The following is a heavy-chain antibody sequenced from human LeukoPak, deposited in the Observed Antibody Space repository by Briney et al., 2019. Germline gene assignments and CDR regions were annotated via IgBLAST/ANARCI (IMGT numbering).Heavy chain of an antibody. CDR2: VNSDGGST. Sequence: PGGSLRLSCAASGFTFSNYAMTWVRQAPGKGLEWVSGVNSDGGSTYYADSVRGRFTISRDNSKNTLYLQMNSLRAEDTAVYYCARVIATRPHYHYYMDVWGKGTTVTVSS. V-gene: IGHV3-23*01. J-gene: IGHJ6*03. CDR1: GFTFSNYA. CDR3: ARVIATRPHYHYYMDV. D-gene: IGHD6-6*01.